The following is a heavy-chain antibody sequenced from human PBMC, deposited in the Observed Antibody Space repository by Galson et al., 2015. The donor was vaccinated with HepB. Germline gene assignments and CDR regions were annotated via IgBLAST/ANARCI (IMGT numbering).Heavy chain of an antibody. V-gene: IGHV3-73*01. Sequence: SLRLSCAASGFTFSGSSIHWVRQASGKGPEWVGRIRSKANTYATSYVPSLEGRFTISRDDSKSMAYLHMRSLKSEDTAVYYCASLGDFSGYSSRWGQGTLVTVSS. CDR1: GFTFSGSS. D-gene: IGHD6-13*01. J-gene: IGHJ4*01. CDR3: ASLGDFSGYSSR. CDR2: IRSKANTYAT.